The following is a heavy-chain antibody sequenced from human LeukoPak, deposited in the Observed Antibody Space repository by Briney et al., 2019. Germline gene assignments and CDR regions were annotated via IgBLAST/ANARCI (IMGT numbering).Heavy chain of an antibody. J-gene: IGHJ3*02. CDR1: GYTFTSYD. D-gene: IGHD3-3*01. CDR3: ARPSNPTYYDFWSGLWAFDI. V-gene: IGHV1-8*03. CDR2: MNPNSGNT. Sequence: ASVKVSCKASGYTFTSYDINWVRQATGQGLEWMGWMNPNSGNTGYAQKFQGRVTITRNTSISTAYMELSSLRSEDTAVYYCARPSNPTYYDFWSGLWAFDIWGRGTMVTVSS.